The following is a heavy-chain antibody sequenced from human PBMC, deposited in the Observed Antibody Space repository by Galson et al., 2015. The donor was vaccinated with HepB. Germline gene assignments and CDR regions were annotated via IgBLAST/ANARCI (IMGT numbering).Heavy chain of an antibody. J-gene: IGHJ1*01. CDR2: IYPGDSDT. Sequence: QSGAEVKKPGESLKISCKGSGYSFTSYWIGWVRQMPGKGLEWMGIIYPGDSDTRYSPSFQGQVTISADKSISTAYLQWGSLKASDPAMYYCARREDGSSWDKYFQHWGQGTLVTVSS. V-gene: IGHV5-51*03. D-gene: IGHD6-13*01. CDR3: ARREDGSSWDKYFQH. CDR1: GYSFTSYW.